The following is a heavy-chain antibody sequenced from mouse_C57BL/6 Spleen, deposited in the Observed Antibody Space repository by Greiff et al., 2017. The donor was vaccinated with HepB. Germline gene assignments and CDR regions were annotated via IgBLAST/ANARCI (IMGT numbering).Heavy chain of an antibody. J-gene: IGHJ1*03. CDR3: ATYYYGSYWYFDV. CDR2: IDPNSGGT. Sequence: QVHVKQPGAELVKPGASVKLSCKASGYTFTSYWMHWVKQRPGRGLEWIGRIDPNSGGTKYNEKFKSKATLTVDKPSSTAYMQLSSLTSEDSAVYYCATYYYGSYWYFDVWGTGTTVTVSS. CDR1: GYTFTSYW. D-gene: IGHD1-1*01. V-gene: IGHV1-72*01.